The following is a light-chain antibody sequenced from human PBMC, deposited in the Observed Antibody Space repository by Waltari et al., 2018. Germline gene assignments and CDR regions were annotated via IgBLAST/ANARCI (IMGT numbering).Light chain of an antibody. CDR3: QQRSNWPPLT. CDR1: QNLHKY. J-gene: IGKJ4*01. Sequence: EVVLTQSPASLSSSPGERVILSCRASQNLHKYLAWYQQKPGQAPRLLIYEASNRATGIPDRFSGSGSGTDFTLTIDSLEPEDFAVYFCQQRSNWPPLTFGGGTKVEIK. V-gene: IGKV3-11*01. CDR2: EAS.